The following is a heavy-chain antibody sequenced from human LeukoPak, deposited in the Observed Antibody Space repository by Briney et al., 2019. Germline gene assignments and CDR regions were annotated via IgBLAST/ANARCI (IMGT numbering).Heavy chain of an antibody. CDR3: ARDASRHGSGSYYNDY. CDR2: ISAYNGNT. CDR1: GYTFTSYG. J-gene: IGHJ4*02. V-gene: IGHV1-18*04. D-gene: IGHD3-10*01. Sequence: GASVTVSCRASGYTFTSYGISWVRQAPGQGREGMGWISAYNGNTNYAQKLHGRVTMTTDTSTSTAYMELRSLRSDDTAVYYCARDASRHGSGSYYNDYWGQGTLVTVSS.